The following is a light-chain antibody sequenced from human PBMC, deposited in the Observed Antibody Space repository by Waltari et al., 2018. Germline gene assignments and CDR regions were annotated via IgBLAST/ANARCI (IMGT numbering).Light chain of an antibody. Sequence: VVLTQSPATLSVSPGESAIISCRASQSVSSNLAWYQQKPGQAPRLLIYDASTRASSIPARFRGSWSGTEFTLTINNLQSEDSATYYCQQYNRWPPITFGQGTRLDIK. CDR1: QSVSSN. CDR2: DAS. V-gene: IGKV3-15*01. CDR3: QQYNRWPPIT. J-gene: IGKJ5*01.